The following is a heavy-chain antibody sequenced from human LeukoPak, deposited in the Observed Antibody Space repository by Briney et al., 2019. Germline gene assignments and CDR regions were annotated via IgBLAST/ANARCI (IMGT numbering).Heavy chain of an antibody. V-gene: IGHV3-23*01. CDR3: AKEEGASSASFDN. Sequence: TGGSLRLSCAASAFTFSSYAMSWVRQAPGKGLEWVSGISDNGGRTYYADSVKGRFTNSRDNSKNTLYLQMNSLRAEDTAVYYCAKEEGASSASFDNWGQGTLVTVSS. CDR2: ISDNGGRT. D-gene: IGHD3-22*01. J-gene: IGHJ4*02. CDR1: AFTFSSYA.